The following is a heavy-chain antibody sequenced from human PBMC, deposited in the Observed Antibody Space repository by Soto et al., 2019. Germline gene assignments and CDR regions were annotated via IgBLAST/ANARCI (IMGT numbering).Heavy chain of an antibody. CDR3: ARVVVAAPTFDY. CDR2: ISAYNGNT. D-gene: IGHD2-15*01. V-gene: IGHV1-18*01. CDR1: GYTFTSYG. J-gene: IGHJ4*02. Sequence: ASVKVSCKASGYTFTSYGITWVRQAPGQGLEWMGWISAYNGNTNYAQKLQGRVTMTTDTSTSTAYMELRSLRSDDTAVYYCARVVVAAPTFDYWGQGILVTVSS.